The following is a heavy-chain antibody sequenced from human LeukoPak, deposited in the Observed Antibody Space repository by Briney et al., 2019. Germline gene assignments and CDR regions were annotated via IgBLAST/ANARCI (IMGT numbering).Heavy chain of an antibody. D-gene: IGHD3-9*01. CDR1: GFTVSSNY. Sequence: PGGSLRLSCAASGFTVSSNYMSWVRQAPGKGLEWVSAISGSGGSTYYADSVKGRFTISRDNSKNTLYLQMNSLRAEDTAVYYCAKDHDFDWLLLRPYSSGSYSPLNYWGQGTLVTVSS. CDR2: ISGSGGST. J-gene: IGHJ4*02. CDR3: AKDHDFDWLLLRPYSSGSYSPLNY. V-gene: IGHV3-23*01.